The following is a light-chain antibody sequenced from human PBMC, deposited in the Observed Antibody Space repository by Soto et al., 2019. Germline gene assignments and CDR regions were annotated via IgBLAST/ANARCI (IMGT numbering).Light chain of an antibody. Sequence: DIQLTQSPSFLSASVGDRVTITCRASQGITSYLAWYQQKPGKPPKLLIYAASTLQSGVPSRFSGSGSGTEFTLTISNLQPEDFATYYCQHLNSYSTFGQGTRLEMK. J-gene: IGKJ5*01. V-gene: IGKV1-9*01. CDR1: QGITSY. CDR3: QHLNSYST. CDR2: AAS.